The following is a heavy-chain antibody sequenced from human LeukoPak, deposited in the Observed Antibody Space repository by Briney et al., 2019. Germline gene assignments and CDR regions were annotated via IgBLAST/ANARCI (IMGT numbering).Heavy chain of an antibody. J-gene: IGHJ6*04. CDR3: ARDGGAVDTVYGMDV. CDR1: GFTFSSYW. V-gene: IGHV3-7*03. D-gene: IGHD3-16*01. CDR2: IKQDGSEK. Sequence: GGSLRLSCAASGFTFSSYWMSWVRQAPGKGLEWVANIKQDGSEKYYVDSVKGRFTISRDNAKNPLYLQMNSLRAEDTAVYYCARDGGAVDTVYGMDVWGKGTTVTVSS.